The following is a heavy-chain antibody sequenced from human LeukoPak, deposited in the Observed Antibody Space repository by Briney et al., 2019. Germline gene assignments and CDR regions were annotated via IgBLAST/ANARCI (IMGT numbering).Heavy chain of an antibody. CDR1: GFTFSSYA. Sequence: RAGGSLRLSCAGSGFTFSSYAMSWVRQAPGKGLEWVSAISGSGGSTYYADSVKGRFTISRDNSKNTLYLQMNSLRAEDTAVYSCAKSEGRATVWSGYPYFDYWGQGTLVTVSS. V-gene: IGHV3-23*01. CDR3: AKSEGRATVWSGYPYFDY. D-gene: IGHD3-3*01. J-gene: IGHJ4*02. CDR2: ISGSGGST.